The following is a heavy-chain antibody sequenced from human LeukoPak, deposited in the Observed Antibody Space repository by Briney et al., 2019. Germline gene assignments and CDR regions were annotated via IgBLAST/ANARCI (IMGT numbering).Heavy chain of an antibody. Sequence: GGSLRLSCAASGFTFSSYSMNWVRQAPGKGLEWVSSISSSSSYIYCADSVKGRFTISRDNAKNSLYLQMNSLRAEDTAVYYCAREEIVGACHDYWGQGTLVTVSS. J-gene: IGHJ4*02. CDR3: AREEIVGACHDY. D-gene: IGHD1-26*01. CDR2: ISSSSSYI. V-gene: IGHV3-21*01. CDR1: GFTFSSYS.